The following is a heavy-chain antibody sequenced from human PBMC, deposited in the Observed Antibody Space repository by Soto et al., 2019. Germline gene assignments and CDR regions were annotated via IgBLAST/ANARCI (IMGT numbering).Heavy chain of an antibody. CDR3: AREGGRYCTGGSCQVDY. D-gene: IGHD2-15*01. CDR2: IYYSGNT. Sequence: QLQLQESGPGLVKPSETLSLTCTVSGGSISSSSYYWGWIRQPPGKGLEWIGSIYYSGNTYYTPALKSRFTISVDTSKNQFSLKLSSVTAADTAVYYCAREGGRYCTGGSCQVDYWGQGTLVTVSS. J-gene: IGHJ4*02. V-gene: IGHV4-39*02. CDR1: GGSISSSSYY.